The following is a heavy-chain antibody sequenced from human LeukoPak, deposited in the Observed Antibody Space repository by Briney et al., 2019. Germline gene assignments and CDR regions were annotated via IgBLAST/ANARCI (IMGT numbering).Heavy chain of an antibody. CDR3: ARDRYGDHTYFDY. V-gene: IGHV4-30-2*01. J-gene: IGHJ4*02. Sequence: SQTLSLTCAVSGGSISSGGYSWSWVRQPPGKGLEWIGYIYHSGSTYYNPSLKSRVTISVDRSKNQFSLKLSSVTTADTAVYYCARDRYGDHTYFDYWGQGTLVTVSS. CDR1: GGSISSGGYS. CDR2: IYHSGST. D-gene: IGHD4-17*01.